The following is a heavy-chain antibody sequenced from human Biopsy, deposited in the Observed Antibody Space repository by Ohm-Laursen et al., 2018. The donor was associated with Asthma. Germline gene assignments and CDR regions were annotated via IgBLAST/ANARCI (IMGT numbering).Heavy chain of an antibody. CDR3: ARGGGAHFQH. CDR2: INAGNGNT. Sequence: SSVKVSCKASGYTFISYAIHWVRQAPGQRLEWMGWINAGNGNTKYSQKFQGRVTITRDTSASTAYMLLSSLRSEDTAVYYCARGGGAHFQHWGQGTLVTVSS. D-gene: IGHD2-21*01. J-gene: IGHJ1*01. V-gene: IGHV1-3*01. CDR1: GYTFISYA.